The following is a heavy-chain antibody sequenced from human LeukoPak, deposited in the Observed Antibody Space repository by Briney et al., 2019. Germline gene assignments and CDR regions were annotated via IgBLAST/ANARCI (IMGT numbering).Heavy chain of an antibody. D-gene: IGHD3-10*01. CDR2: IYYSGSA. Sequence: SETLSLTCAVYGGSFSGYYWSWIRQPPGKGLEWIGYIYYSGSAKYNPSVKSRVTISVDTSKNQFSLKLSSVTAADTAVYFCARLRPSGTSDYWGQGTLVTVSS. CDR1: GGSFSGYY. J-gene: IGHJ4*02. V-gene: IGHV4-59*01. CDR3: ARLRPSGTSDY.